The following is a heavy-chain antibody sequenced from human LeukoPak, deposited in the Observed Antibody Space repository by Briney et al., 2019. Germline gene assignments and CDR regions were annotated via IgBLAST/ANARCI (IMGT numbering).Heavy chain of an antibody. D-gene: IGHD1-7*01. CDR3: AAYHASGTFGYFQH. Sequence: PGGSLRLSCAASGFTFNSYGMHWVRQAPGKGLEWLAVISYDGSNKYFADSVEGRLVVSRDNSNNTLYLYMNTLRPDDTGIYYCAAYHASGTFGYFQHWGQGTLVTVSS. CDR1: GFTFNSYG. CDR2: ISYDGSNK. J-gene: IGHJ1*01. V-gene: IGHV3-30*03.